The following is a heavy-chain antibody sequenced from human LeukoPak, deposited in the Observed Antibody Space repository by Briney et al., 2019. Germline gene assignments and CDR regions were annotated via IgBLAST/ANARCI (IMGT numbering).Heavy chain of an antibody. CDR1: GGSISSSSYY. CDR3: ARYEANYDILTGYTADAFDI. CDR2: IYYSGST. V-gene: IGHV4-39*01. D-gene: IGHD3-9*01. J-gene: IGHJ3*02. Sequence: PSGTLSLTCTVSGGSISSSSYYSGWIRQPPGKGLEWIGGIYYSGSTYYNPSLKSRVTISVDTSKNQFSLKLSSVTAADTAVYYCARYEANYDILTGYTADAFDIWGQGTMVTVSS.